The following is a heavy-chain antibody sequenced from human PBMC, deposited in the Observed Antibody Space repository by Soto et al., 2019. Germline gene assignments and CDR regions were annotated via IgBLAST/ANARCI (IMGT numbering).Heavy chain of an antibody. J-gene: IGHJ5*02. Sequence: TLSLTCTVSGRSISSGGYYWSWIRQHPGKGLEWIGYIYYSGSTYYNPSLKSRVTISVDTSKNQFSLKLSSVTAADTAVYYCARDRGGVVVPNWFDLWGQGTLVTVSS. D-gene: IGHD2-2*01. V-gene: IGHV4-31*03. CDR2: IYYSGST. CDR3: ARDRGGVVVPNWFDL. CDR1: GRSISSGGYY.